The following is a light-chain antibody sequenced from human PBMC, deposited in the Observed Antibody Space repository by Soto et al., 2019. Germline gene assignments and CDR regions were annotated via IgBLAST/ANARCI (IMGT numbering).Light chain of an antibody. Sequence: DIQMTQSPSSLSTSVGDRVTISCRASQGISNYLAWYQQKPGKVPKLVIYAASTLQSGVPSRFSGSGSGTDFTLTISSLQPEDVATYYCQKYDSAPYTFGQGTRLEIK. CDR3: QKYDSAPYT. V-gene: IGKV1-27*01. CDR2: AAS. CDR1: QGISNY. J-gene: IGKJ5*01.